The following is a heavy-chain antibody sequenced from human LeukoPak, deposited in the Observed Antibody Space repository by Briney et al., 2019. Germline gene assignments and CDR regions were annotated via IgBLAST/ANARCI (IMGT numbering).Heavy chain of an antibody. CDR3: ARGGPDYGMDV. D-gene: IGHD2-2*01. Sequence: SETLSLTCTVSGGSISSGDYYWSWIRQPPGKGLEWIGYIYYSGSTYYNPSLKSRVTISVDTSENQFSLKLSSVTAADTAVYYCARGGPDYGMDVWGQGTTVTVSS. V-gene: IGHV4-30-4*01. CDR1: GGSISSGDYY. J-gene: IGHJ6*02. CDR2: IYYSGST.